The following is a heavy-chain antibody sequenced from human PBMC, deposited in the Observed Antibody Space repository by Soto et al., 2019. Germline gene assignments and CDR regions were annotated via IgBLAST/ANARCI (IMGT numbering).Heavy chain of an antibody. V-gene: IGHV3-33*01. D-gene: IGHD6-13*01. CDR2: IWYDGSNK. CDR3: AREGAAAAGYYYYYGMDV. Sequence: GGSLRLSCAASGFTFSSYGMHWVRQAPGKGLEWVAVIWYDGSNKYYADSVKGRFTISIDNSKNTLYLQMNSLRAEDTAVYYCAREGAAAAGYYYYYGMDVWGQGTTVTVSS. J-gene: IGHJ6*02. CDR1: GFTFSSYG.